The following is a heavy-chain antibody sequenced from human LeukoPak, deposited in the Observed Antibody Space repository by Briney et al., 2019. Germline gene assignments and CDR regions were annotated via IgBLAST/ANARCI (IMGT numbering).Heavy chain of an antibody. J-gene: IGHJ4*02. CDR1: GFTFSSYA. CDR3: AKSPYGDHATAFDY. CDR2: ISGSGGGT. V-gene: IGHV3-23*01. Sequence: GGSLRLSCAASGFTFSSYAMSWVRQAPGKGLEWVSTISGSGGGTYYADSVKGRFTISRDNSKNALYLQVRSLRAEDTAVYYCAKSPYGDHATAFDYWGQGTLVTVSS. D-gene: IGHD2-21*02.